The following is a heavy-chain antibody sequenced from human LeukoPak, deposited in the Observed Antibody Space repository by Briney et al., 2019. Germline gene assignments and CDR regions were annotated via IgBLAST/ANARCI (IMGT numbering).Heavy chain of an antibody. CDR1: GDSIGNSY. V-gene: IGHV4-59*01. CDR3: TSSMSTDSGPCFDR. CDR2: IFYSGHT. J-gene: IGHJ5*02. Sequence: SETLSLTCIVSGDSIGNSYWNWIRQPPGKGLEWIGYIFYSGHTKFNSSLESRVSMSIDTSKNQFSLKLHSVTAADTALYYCTSSMSTDSGPCFDRWGQGTLVTVSS. D-gene: IGHD4-17*01.